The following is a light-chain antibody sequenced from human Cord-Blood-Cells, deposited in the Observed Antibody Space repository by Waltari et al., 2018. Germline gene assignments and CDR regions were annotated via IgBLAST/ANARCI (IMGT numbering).Light chain of an antibody. CDR3: QQRSNWPHT. Sequence: ILLQSSGATLSLSAERRAPPSRTSQRVVSSYLAWYQQKPGQAPRLLIYDASNRATGIPDRFSGSVSGTDFTLTISSLEPEDFAVYYCQQRSNWPHTFGQGTKLEIK. CDR2: DAS. V-gene: IGKV3-11*01. J-gene: IGKJ2*01. CDR1: QRVVSSY.